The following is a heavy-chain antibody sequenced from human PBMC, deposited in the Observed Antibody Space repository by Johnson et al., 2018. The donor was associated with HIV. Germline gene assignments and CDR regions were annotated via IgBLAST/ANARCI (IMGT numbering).Heavy chain of an antibody. CDR3: AKDAAAAALRAFDN. D-gene: IGHD6-13*01. J-gene: IGHJ3*02. CDR2: INWNGGST. Sequence: VQLVESGGGVVRPGGSLRLSCAASGFTFDDYGMSWVRQGRGGGLEWVSGINWNGGSTGYADSVKGRFTISRDNAKNTLYLQMNSLRAEGTAVYYWAKDAAAAALRAFDNWGQGTMVTVSS. CDR1: GFTFDDYG. V-gene: IGHV3-20*04.